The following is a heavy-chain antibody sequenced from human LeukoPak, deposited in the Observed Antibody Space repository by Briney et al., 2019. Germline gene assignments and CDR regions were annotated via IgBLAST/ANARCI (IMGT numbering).Heavy chain of an antibody. CDR1: GFTFTSYT. CDR3: ARDAFLCSGGSCYFYYYYYGMDV. J-gene: IGHJ6*02. D-gene: IGHD2-15*01. V-gene: IGHV3-30-3*01. Sequence: VRSLRHSPAAPGFTFTSYTMHSVRQAPGKGLEWVAVISYDVSNKYYADSVKGRFTISRDNSKNTLYLQMTSVRAEDTAVYYCARDAFLCSGGSCYFYYYYYGMDVWGQGTTVTVSS. CDR2: ISYDVSNK.